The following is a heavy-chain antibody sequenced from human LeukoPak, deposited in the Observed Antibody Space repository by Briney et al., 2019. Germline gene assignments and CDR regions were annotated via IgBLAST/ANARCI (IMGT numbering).Heavy chain of an antibody. J-gene: IGHJ4*02. CDR3: ARGGHGGNYDY. Sequence: GASVKLSCKASGYTFTSYYMHWVRHAPAQGLEWMGIINPSGGSTSYAQKFQGRVTMPTDTSTSTVYMELSSLRSEDTAVYYCARGGHGGNYDYWGQGTLVTVSS. V-gene: IGHV1-46*01. CDR1: GYTFTSYY. CDR2: INPSGGST. D-gene: IGHD4-23*01.